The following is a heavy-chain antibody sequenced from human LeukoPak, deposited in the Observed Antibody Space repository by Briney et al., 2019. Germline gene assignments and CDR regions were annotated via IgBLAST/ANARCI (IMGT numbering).Heavy chain of an antibody. V-gene: IGHV3-30-3*01. Sequence: PGGSLRLACAVSGFTFSNYAVHWVRQAPGKGLEWVALVSDDGSNKYYTNSVKGRFTISRDNSKNTLYLQMNSLRAEDTAVYYCATRASGALDFWGQGTMVIVS. J-gene: IGHJ3*01. CDR2: VSDDGSNK. CDR3: ATRASGALDF. CDR1: GFTFSNYA.